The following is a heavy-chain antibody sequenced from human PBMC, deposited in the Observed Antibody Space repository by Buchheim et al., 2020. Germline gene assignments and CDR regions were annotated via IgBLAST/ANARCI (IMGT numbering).Heavy chain of an antibody. J-gene: IGHJ4*02. CDR3: AAAVTGRGDFDY. D-gene: IGHD6-19*01. CDR2: INHSGST. CDR1: GGSFSGYY. Sequence: QVQLQESGPGLVKPSQTLSLTCTVYGGSFSGYYWSWIRQPPGKGLEWIGEINHSGSTNYNPSLKSRVTITIDTSKNQFSLKLSSVTAADTAVYYCAAAVTGRGDFDYWGQGTL. V-gene: IGHV4-34*09.